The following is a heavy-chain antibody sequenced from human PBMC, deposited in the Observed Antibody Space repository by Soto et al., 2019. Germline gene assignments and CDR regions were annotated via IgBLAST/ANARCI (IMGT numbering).Heavy chain of an antibody. CDR1: GDTFTTFA. CDR3: ARTLWGVDCYSQNWYFDL. D-gene: IGHD2-21*02. J-gene: IGHJ2*01. Sequence: QVQLVQSGAELKEPGSSVKVSCTASGDTFTTFAFSWVRQAPGQGFEWIGGFITLFGTTKYAQTFQNRVTITAHRSTRTVYVELNRLKSEDTAIYYCARTLWGVDCYSQNWYFDLWGRGTLVSVSS. CDR2: FITLFGTT. V-gene: IGHV1-69*06.